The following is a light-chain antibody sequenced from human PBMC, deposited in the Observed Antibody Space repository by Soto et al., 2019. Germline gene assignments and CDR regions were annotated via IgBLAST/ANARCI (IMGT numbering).Light chain of an antibody. V-gene: IGLV2-14*03. CDR3: VSYAGSTTLV. J-gene: IGLJ2*01. CDR2: GVA. Sequence: QSALTQPASVSGSPGQSITISCTGTSSDIGGYKYVSWYQHQPGRAPKLIFYGVANRPSGVSNRFSASKSGNTASLTISGLQAEDEADYYCVSYAGSTTLVFGGGTKLTVL. CDR1: SSDIGGYKY.